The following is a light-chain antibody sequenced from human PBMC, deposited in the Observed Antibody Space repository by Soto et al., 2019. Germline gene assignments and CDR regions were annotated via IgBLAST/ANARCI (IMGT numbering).Light chain of an antibody. V-gene: IGLV2-11*01. CDR3: CSYAGNFIWV. CDR2: DVI. Sequence: QSALTQPRSVSGSPGQSITLSCDGSTSDVGAYNLVSWYQQHPGEAPKLMIYDVIKRPSGVPYRFSGSKSGNTASLTISGLQADDEADYYCCSYAGNFIWVFGGGTRSPS. J-gene: IGLJ3*02. CDR1: TSDVGAYNL.